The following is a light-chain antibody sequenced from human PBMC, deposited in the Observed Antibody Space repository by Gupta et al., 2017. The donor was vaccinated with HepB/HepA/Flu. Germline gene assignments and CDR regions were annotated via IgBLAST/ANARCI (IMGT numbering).Light chain of an antibody. J-gene: IGLJ2*01. CDR1: NIGSKS. CDR2: DDR. V-gene: IGLV3-21*03. Sequence: SSVLTHPPSPSVAPAKTARSTCGGNNIGSKSVDWYQQKPGQAPGLFVYDDRDRPSGSPERFSGSNSGNTATLTISRVEAGEEADYYCQVWESSSDNHVVCGGGTKLTVL. CDR3: QVWESSSDNHVV.